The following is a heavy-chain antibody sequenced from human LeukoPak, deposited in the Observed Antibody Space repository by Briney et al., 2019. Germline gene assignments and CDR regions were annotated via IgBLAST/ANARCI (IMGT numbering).Heavy chain of an antibody. Sequence: SETLSLTCTVSGGSISSYYWSWIRQPPGKGLEWIGYIYYSGSTNYNPSLKSRVTISVDTSKNQFSLKLSSVTAADTAVYYCARAGEGNRWSAFDIWGQGTMVTVSS. D-gene: IGHD1-14*01. V-gene: IGHV4-59*01. CDR1: GGSISSYY. J-gene: IGHJ3*02. CDR2: IYYSGST. CDR3: ARAGEGNRWSAFDI.